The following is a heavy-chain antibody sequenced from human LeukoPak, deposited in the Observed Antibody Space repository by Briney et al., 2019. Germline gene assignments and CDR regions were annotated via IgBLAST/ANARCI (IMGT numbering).Heavy chain of an antibody. CDR2: INHSGST. CDR3: ARADIVVVPAAIRRQGWFDP. J-gene: IGHJ5*02. CDR1: GGSFSGYY. Sequence: SETLSLTCAVYGGSFSGYYWSWIRQPPGKGLEWIGEINHSGSTNYNPSLKSRVTISVDTSKNQFSLKLSSVTAADTAVYYCARADIVVVPAAIRRQGWFDPWGRGTLVTVSS. D-gene: IGHD2-2*02. V-gene: IGHV4-34*01.